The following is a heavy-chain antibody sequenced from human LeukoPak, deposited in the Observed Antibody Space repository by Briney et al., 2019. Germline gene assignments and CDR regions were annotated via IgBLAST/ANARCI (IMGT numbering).Heavy chain of an antibody. CDR3: ARVRQQLVRDLDY. V-gene: IGHV3-21*01. Sequence: GGSLRLSCAASGFTFSDHYMDWVRQAPGKGLEWVSSISSSSSYIYYADSVKGRFTISRDNAKNSLYLQMNSLRAEDTAVYYCARVRQQLVRDLDYWGQGTLVTVSS. CDR1: GFTFSDHY. CDR2: ISSSSSYI. J-gene: IGHJ4*02. D-gene: IGHD6-13*01.